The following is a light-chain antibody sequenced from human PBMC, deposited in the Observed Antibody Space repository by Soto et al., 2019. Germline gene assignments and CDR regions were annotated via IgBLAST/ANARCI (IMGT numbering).Light chain of an antibody. CDR1: QSVSNNF. J-gene: IGKJ3*01. CDR3: QQYGRSPYT. V-gene: IGKV3-20*01. Sequence: EIVLTQSPGTLSLSPGERGTLSCRASQSVSNNFLAWYQQKPGQAPRLLIYDASTRATGIPDRVSGSGSGTDFALNIPILEAEDFAVYYCQQYGRSPYTFGPATQGDIK. CDR2: DAS.